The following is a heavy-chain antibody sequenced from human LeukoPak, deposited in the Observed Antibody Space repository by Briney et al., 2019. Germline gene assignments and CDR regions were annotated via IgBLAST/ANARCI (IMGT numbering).Heavy chain of an antibody. CDR2: ISGSGSST. D-gene: IGHD4-17*01. J-gene: IGHJ4*02. V-gene: IGHV3-23*01. CDR1: GFTFSTYG. CDR3: AKIYYGDYTPDDY. Sequence: PGGSLRLSCAASGFTFSTYGMTWVRQAPGKGLEWVSSISGSGSSTYYADSVKGRFTISRDNSKNTLYLQMNSLRAEDTALYYCAKIYYGDYTPDDYWGQGTLVTVSS.